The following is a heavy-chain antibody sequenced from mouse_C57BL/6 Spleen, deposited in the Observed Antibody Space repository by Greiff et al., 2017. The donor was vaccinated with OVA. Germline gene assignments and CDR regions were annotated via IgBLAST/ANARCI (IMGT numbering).Heavy chain of an antibody. CDR3: ARYWAYWYFDV. Sequence: QVQLQQPGAELVMPGASVKLSCKASGYTFTSYWMHWVKQRPGQGLEWIGEIDPSDSYTNYNQKFKGKSTLTVAKSSSTAYMQLSSLTSEDSAVYYCARYWAYWYFDVWGTGTTVTVSS. CDR2: IDPSDSYT. J-gene: IGHJ1*03. V-gene: IGHV1-69*01. CDR1: GYTFTSYW.